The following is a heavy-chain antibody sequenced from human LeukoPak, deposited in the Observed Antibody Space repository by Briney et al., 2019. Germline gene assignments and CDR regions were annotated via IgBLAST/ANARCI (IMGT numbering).Heavy chain of an antibody. CDR1: GFTFSSYA. Sequence: GGSLRLSCAASGFTFSSYAMSWVRQAPGKGLEWVPAISGSGGSTYYADSVKGRFTISRDNSKNTLYLQMNSLRAEDTAVYYCAKGQQYQLLWRYYFDYWGQGTLVTVSS. V-gene: IGHV3-23*01. D-gene: IGHD2-2*01. J-gene: IGHJ4*02. CDR2: ISGSGGST. CDR3: AKGQQYQLLWRYYFDY.